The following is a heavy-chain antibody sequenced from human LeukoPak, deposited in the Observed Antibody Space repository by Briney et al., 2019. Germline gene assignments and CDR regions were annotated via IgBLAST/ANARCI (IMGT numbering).Heavy chain of an antibody. J-gene: IGHJ6*03. CDR1: GGSISSSSYY. Sequence: PSETLSLTCTVSGGSISSSSYYWGWIRQPPGKGLEWIGSIYYSGSTYYNPSLKSRVTISVDTSKNQFSLKLSSVTAADTAVYYCARTPYYYYYMDVWGKGTTVTVSS. CDR2: IYYSGST. V-gene: IGHV4-39*07. CDR3: ARTPYYYYYMDV.